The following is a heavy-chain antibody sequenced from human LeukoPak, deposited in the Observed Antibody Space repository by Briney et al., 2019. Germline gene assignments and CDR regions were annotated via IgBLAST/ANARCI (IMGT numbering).Heavy chain of an antibody. V-gene: IGHV3-7*04. CDR3: ARGGYSYPY. J-gene: IGHJ4*02. CDR1: GFTFSDYW. Sequence: GRSLRLSCAASGFTFSDYWMSWVRQAPGKGLEWVANINHDGSDEYSVDSVKGRFTISRDNAKNSLYLQMNSLRVEDTAVYFCARGGYSYPYWGRGTLVTVSS. D-gene: IGHD5-18*01. CDR2: INHDGSDE.